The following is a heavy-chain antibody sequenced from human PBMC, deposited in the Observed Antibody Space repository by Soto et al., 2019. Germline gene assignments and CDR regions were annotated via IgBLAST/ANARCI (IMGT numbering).Heavy chain of an antibody. V-gene: IGHV1-46*01. D-gene: IGHD4-4*01. J-gene: IGHJ5*02. CDR3: ARGRLIYSNKCNWFDP. CDR1: GYTFTSYY. CDR2: INPSGGST. Sequence: ASVKVSCKASGYTFTSYYMHWVRQARGQGLEWMGIINPSGGSTSYAQKFQGRVNMTRDTSTSTVYMELSSLRSEDTAVYYCARGRLIYSNKCNWFDPWGQGTLVTVFS.